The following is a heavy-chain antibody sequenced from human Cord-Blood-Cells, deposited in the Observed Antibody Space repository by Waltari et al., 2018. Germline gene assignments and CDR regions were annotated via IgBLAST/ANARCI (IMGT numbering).Heavy chain of an antibody. Sequence: QVQLVQSGAEVKKPGASVKVSCKASGCTFTSYAMHWVRQAPGQRHEWMGWINAGNGNTKYSQKFQGRVTITRDTSASTAYMELSSLRSEDTAVYYCARPDQMGYSSSWFPSEYFQHWGQGTLVTVSS. CDR1: GCTFTSYA. V-gene: IGHV1-3*01. J-gene: IGHJ1*01. CDR2: INAGNGNT. D-gene: IGHD6-13*01. CDR3: ARPDQMGYSSSWFPSEYFQH.